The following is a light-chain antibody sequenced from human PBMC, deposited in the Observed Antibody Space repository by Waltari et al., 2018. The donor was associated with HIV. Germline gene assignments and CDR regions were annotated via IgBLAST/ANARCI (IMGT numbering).Light chain of an antibody. Sequence: QSVLTQPPSASGTPGQTVTISCSGSTSNIETQWVYWYQQLPGTAPKLLIYRNYKPPSGVPERFSVSKSGASASLVISGLRSEDEADYYCEAWDSTLKEPLFGGGTKLTVL. J-gene: IGLJ3*02. CDR3: EAWDSTLKEPL. V-gene: IGLV1-47*01. CDR1: TSNIETQW. CDR2: RNY.